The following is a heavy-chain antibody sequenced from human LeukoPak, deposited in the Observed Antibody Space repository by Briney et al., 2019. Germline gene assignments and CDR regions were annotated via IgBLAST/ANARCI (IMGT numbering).Heavy chain of an antibody. D-gene: IGHD2-2*01. CDR3: ARSASIVVAQAAIGWAFDY. V-gene: IGHV1-69*05. Sequence: ASVKVSCKASGGTFSSYAISWVRQAPGQGLEWMGGIIPIFGTANYAQKFQGRVTITTDESTSTAYMELSSLRSEDTAVYYCARSASIVVAQAAIGWAFDYWGQGTLVTVSS. J-gene: IGHJ4*02. CDR2: IIPIFGTA. CDR1: GGTFSSYA.